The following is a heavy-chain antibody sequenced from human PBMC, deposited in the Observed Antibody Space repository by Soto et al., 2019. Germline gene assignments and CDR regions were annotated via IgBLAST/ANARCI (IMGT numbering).Heavy chain of an antibody. V-gene: IGHV3-11*01. D-gene: IGHD6-19*01. CDR2: ISSSGSTI. Sequence: GGSLRLSCAASGFTFSDYYMSWIRQAPGKGLEWVSYISSSGSTIYYADSVKGRFTISRDNAKNSLYLQMNSLRAEDTAVYYCARKVLVPDSSGWYDYYGMDVWGQGTTVTVSS. CDR3: ARKVLVPDSSGWYDYYGMDV. J-gene: IGHJ6*02. CDR1: GFTFSDYY.